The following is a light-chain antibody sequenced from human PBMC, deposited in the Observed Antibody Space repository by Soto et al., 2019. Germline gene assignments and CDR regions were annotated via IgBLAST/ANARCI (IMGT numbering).Light chain of an antibody. V-gene: IGKV1-39*01. CDR2: EAS. Sequence: DIQMTQSPSSLSASVVDRVTITCLASQSISSYLNWYQQKPGKAPNLLIYEASILQRGVPSRFSGSNSGTDFTLTISSLQAEDFATYYCQQTRSYPSTFGGGTKVDIK. J-gene: IGKJ4*01. CDR1: QSISSY. CDR3: QQTRSYPST.